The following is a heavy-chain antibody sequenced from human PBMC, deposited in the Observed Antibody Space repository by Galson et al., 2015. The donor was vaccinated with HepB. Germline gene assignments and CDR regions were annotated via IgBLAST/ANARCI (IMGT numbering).Heavy chain of an antibody. CDR2: INPNSGGT. Sequence: SVKVSCKASGYTFTGYYMHWVRQAPGQGLEWMGWINPNSGGTNYAQKFQGRVTMTRDTSISTAYMELSRLRSDDTAVYYCARDLTKDTAMDPHYYYGMDVWGQGTTVTVSS. J-gene: IGHJ6*02. D-gene: IGHD5-18*01. V-gene: IGHV1-2*02. CDR3: ARDLTKDTAMDPHYYYGMDV. CDR1: GYTFTGYY.